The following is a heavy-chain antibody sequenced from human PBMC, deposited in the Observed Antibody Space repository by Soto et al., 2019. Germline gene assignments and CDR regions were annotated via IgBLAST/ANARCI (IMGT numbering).Heavy chain of an antibody. CDR3: TRPANVLLWFGESDYFDY. CDR1: GFTFGDYA. Sequence: GGSLRLSCTASGFTFGDYAMSWFRQAPGKGLEWVGFIRSKAYGGTTEYAASVKGRFTISRDDSKSIAYLQMNSLKTEDTAVYYCTRPANVLLWFGESDYFDYWGQGTLVTVSS. D-gene: IGHD3-10*01. V-gene: IGHV3-49*03. CDR2: IRSKAYGGTT. J-gene: IGHJ4*02.